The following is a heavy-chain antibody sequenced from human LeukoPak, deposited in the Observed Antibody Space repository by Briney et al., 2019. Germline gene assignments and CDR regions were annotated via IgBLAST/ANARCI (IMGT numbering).Heavy chain of an antibody. V-gene: IGHV1-24*01. CDR3: ARDKNGSGDWPNWFDP. D-gene: IGHD2-21*02. J-gene: IGHJ5*02. CDR2: FDPEDGET. Sequence: ASVKVSCKVSGYTLTELSMHWVRQAPGKGLEWMGGFDPEDGETIYAQKFQGRVTMTEDTSTDTAYMELSSLRAEDTAVYYCARDKNGSGDWPNWFDPWGQGTLVTVSS. CDR1: GYTLTELS.